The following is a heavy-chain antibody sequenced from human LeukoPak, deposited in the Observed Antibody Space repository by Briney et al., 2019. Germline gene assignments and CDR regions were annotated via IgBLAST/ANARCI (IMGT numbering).Heavy chain of an antibody. Sequence: PGGSLRLSCSASGFTFSSYWMSWVRQAPGKGLGLVANIKKDGSEKKYVDSVKGRFTISRDNSKNTLYLQMNSLRAEDTAVYNCAKASRAGTTGYFDYWGQGTLVTVSS. J-gene: IGHJ4*02. CDR3: AKASRAGTTGYFDY. D-gene: IGHD1-1*01. CDR1: GFTFSSYW. V-gene: IGHV3-7*03. CDR2: IKKDGSEK.